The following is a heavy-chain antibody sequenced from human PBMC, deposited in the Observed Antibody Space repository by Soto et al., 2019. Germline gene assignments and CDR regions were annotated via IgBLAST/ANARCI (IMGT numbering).Heavy chain of an antibody. V-gene: IGHV3-30-3*01. CDR3: ARGGHAYYYDSSGYYYDAFDI. D-gene: IGHD3-22*01. J-gene: IGHJ3*02. CDR2: ISYDGSNK. CDR1: GFTFSSYA. Sequence: QVQLVESGGGVVQPGRSLRLSCAASGFTFSSYAMHWVRQAPGKGLEWVAVISYDGSNKYDADSVKGRFTISRDNSKNTLYLQMNGLRAEDTAVYYCARGGHAYYYDSSGYYYDAFDIWGQGTMVTVSS.